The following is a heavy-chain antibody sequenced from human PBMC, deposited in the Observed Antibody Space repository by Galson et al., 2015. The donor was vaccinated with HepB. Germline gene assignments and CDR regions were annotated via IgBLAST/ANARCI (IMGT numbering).Heavy chain of an antibody. D-gene: IGHD6-13*01. V-gene: IGHV3-53*01. J-gene: IGHJ4*02. CDR1: GFTVSSNY. Sequence: SLRLSCAASGFTVSSNYMSWVRQAPGKGLEWVSVIYSGGNTYYADSVKGRFTISRDNAKNSLYLQMNSLRAEDTAVYYCARARTIAAAGTKYYFDYWGQGTLVTVSS. CDR2: IYSGGNT. CDR3: ARARTIAAAGTKYYFDY.